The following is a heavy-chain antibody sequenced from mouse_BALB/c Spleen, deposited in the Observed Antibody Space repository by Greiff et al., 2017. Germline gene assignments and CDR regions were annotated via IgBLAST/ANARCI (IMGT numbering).Heavy chain of an antibody. CDR1: GYAFSSSW. CDR2: IYPGDGDT. V-gene: IGHV1-82*01. CDR3: AREGYDGLFAY. J-gene: IGHJ3*01. Sequence: VQLQQSGPELVKPGASVKISCKASGYAFSSSWMNWVKQRPGQGLEWIGRIYPGDGDTNYNGKFKGKATLTADKSSSTAYMQLSSLTSVDSAVYFCAREGYDGLFAYWGQGTLVTVSA. D-gene: IGHD2-2*01.